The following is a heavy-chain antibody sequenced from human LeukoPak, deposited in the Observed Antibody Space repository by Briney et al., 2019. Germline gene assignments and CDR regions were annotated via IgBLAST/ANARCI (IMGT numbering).Heavy chain of an antibody. CDR3: ARWPWFEGAFDI. Sequence: GGSLRLSCAASGFTVSSNYMNWVRQAPGKGLEWVSVIYTGGSTHYADSVKGRFTISRNNSKNTLYLEMNSLRAKDTAVYYCARWPWFEGAFDIWGQGTMVTVSS. V-gene: IGHV3-53*01. D-gene: IGHD3-10*01. CDR2: IYTGGST. J-gene: IGHJ3*02. CDR1: GFTVSSNY.